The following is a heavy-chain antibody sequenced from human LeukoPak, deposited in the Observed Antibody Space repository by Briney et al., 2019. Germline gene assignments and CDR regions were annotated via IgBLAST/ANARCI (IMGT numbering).Heavy chain of an antibody. CDR1: GFIFSRYW. CDR2: IKQDGSGI. V-gene: IGHV3-7*01. CDR3: ARDENWGSDY. Sequence: GGSLRLSCAASGFIFSRYWMSWVRQAPGKGLEWVANIKQDGSGIYYVDSVRGRFTISRDNAKNSLYLQMNSLRAEDTAVYYCARDENWGSDYWGQGVLVTVSS. D-gene: IGHD3-16*01. J-gene: IGHJ4*02.